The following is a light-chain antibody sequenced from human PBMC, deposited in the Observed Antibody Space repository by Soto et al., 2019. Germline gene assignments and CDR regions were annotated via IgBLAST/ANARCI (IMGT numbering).Light chain of an antibody. CDR2: GAS. Sequence: EIVVTKSPGTLSLSPGERAALSCRAGQSVSSSYLAWDQQKPGQGPRLLMYGASTGATGIPYRFSGSESGTAFTLTTSRLEPEDFAVYYCHPCSSHFRLGPGTKVDIK. CDR1: QSVSSSY. V-gene: IGKV3-20*01. CDR3: HPCSSHFR. J-gene: IGKJ3*01.